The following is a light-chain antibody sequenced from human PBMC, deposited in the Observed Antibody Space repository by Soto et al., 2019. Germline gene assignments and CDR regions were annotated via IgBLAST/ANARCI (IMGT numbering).Light chain of an antibody. Sequence: DIQMTQSPSTLSASVGDRVTITCPASQSISSWLAWYQQKPGKAPKLLIYDASSLESGVPSRFSGSGSGTEFTLTISSLQPDDFATYYCQQYNSYSPFGGGTKVEIK. CDR2: DAS. V-gene: IGKV1-5*01. CDR1: QSISSW. CDR3: QQYNSYSP. J-gene: IGKJ4*01.